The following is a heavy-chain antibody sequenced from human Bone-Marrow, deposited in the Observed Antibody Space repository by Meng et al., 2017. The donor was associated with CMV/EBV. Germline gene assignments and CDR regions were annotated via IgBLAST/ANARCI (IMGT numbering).Heavy chain of an antibody. J-gene: IGHJ3*02. CDR1: GFTFSNYD. V-gene: IGHV3-13*01. CDR3: ARGLRAAAAHDAFDI. D-gene: IGHD6-13*01. CDR2: IGTAGDT. Sequence: GESLKISCAASGFTFSNYDMHWVRQATGKGLEWGSTIGTAGDTYYPGSVKGRFTVSRENAKNTLYLQMNSLRAGDTAVYYCARGLRAAAAHDAFDIWGQGTMVTVSS.